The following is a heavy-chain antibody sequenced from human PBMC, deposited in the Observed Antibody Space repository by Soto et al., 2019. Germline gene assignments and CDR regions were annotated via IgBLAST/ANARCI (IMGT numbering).Heavy chain of an antibody. V-gene: IGHV1-69*06. J-gene: IGHJ3*01. CDR2: IIPIFGTA. CDR1: GGTFSSYA. D-gene: IGHD6-19*01. CDR3: AKVRGMAVTTTGAFDL. Sequence: QVQLVQSGAEVKKPGSSVKVSCKASGGTFSSYAISWVRQAPGQGLEWMGGIIPIFGTANYAQKFQGRVTITADKSTSTAYMELSSLRSEDTAVYFCAKVRGMAVTTTGAFDLWGQGTMVTVSS.